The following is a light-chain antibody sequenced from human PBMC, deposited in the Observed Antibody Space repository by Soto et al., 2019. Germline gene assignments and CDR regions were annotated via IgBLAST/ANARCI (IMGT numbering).Light chain of an antibody. CDR1: SSDVGNYKY. Sequence: QSALTQPASVSGSPGQSITISCTGTSSDVGNYKYVSWYQQHPGKAPKLMIYEVSNRPSGVPDRFSGSKSGNTASLTISGLQAADEADYYCSLYTSENAYVFGTGTKVTVL. CDR2: EVS. V-gene: IGLV2-14*01. CDR3: SLYTSENAYV. J-gene: IGLJ1*01.